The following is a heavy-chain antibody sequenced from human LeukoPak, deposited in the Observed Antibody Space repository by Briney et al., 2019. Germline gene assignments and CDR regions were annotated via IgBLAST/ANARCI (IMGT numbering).Heavy chain of an antibody. V-gene: IGHV3-30*19. D-gene: IGHD6-13*01. CDR1: GFTFSNYG. CDR2: ISYDGSNK. J-gene: IGHJ4*02. CDR3: AREDIAAALFDY. Sequence: PGGSLRLSCTASGFTFSNYGMHWVRQAPGKGLEWVAVISYDGSNKYYADSVKGRFTISRDNSKNTLYLQMNSLRAEDTAVYYCAREDIAAALFDYWGQGTLVTVSS.